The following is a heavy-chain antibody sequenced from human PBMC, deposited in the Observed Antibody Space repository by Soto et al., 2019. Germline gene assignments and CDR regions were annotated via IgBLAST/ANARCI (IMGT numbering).Heavy chain of an antibody. D-gene: IGHD6-19*01. J-gene: IGHJ4*02. CDR1: GFTFTSHA. CDR2: ISGGGGYT. CDR3: AKHQRLGSGWSHFDY. Sequence: GGSLRLSCVASGFTFTSHAMSWVRQATGKGLEWVSAISGGGGYTYYAETVKGRFTISRDNSKNTLYLLMSSLRAEDTALYYCAKHQRLGSGWSHFDYWGQGALVTVSS. V-gene: IGHV3-23*01.